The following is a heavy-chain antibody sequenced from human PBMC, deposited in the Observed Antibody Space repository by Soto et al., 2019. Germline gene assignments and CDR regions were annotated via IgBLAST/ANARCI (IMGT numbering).Heavy chain of an antibody. Sequence: QVQLVQSGAEVKKPGSSVKVSCKASGGTFSSYAISWVRQAPGQELEWMGGIIPIFGTANYAQKFQGRVTITGDESTSTAYMELRGLRSEDTAGYYCARDIRGGDDYGDYGEDYWGQGTLVTVSS. V-gene: IGHV1-69*01. CDR2: IIPIFGTA. D-gene: IGHD4-17*01. CDR1: GGTFSSYA. J-gene: IGHJ4*02. CDR3: ARDIRGGDDYGDYGEDY.